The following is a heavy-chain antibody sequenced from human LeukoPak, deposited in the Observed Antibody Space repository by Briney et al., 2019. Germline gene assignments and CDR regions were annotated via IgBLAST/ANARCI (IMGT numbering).Heavy chain of an antibody. CDR2: INPNSGGT. CDR1: GYTFTGYY. CDR3: AWGGRRDGYSFAFDI. V-gene: IGHV1-2*02. Sequence: ASVKVSCKASGYTFTGYYMHWVRQAPGQGLEWMGWINPNSGGTNYAQKFQGRVTMTRDTSISTAYMELSRLRSDDTAVYYCAWGGRRDGYSFAFDIWGQGTMVTVSS. D-gene: IGHD5-24*01. J-gene: IGHJ3*02.